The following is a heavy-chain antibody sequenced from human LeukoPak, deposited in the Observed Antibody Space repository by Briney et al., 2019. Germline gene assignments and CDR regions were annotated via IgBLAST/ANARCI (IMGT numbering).Heavy chain of an antibody. V-gene: IGHV3-20*04. Sequence: GGSLRLSCAASGFTLDDYGMSWVRQAPGKGLEWVSGINWNGGSSGYADSVKGRFTISRDNAKNSLYLQLSSLGAEDTALYYCARDRRGSGWYYFDYWGQGTLVTVSS. CDR1: GFTLDDYG. D-gene: IGHD6-19*01. J-gene: IGHJ4*02. CDR2: INWNGGSS. CDR3: ARDRRGSGWYYFDY.